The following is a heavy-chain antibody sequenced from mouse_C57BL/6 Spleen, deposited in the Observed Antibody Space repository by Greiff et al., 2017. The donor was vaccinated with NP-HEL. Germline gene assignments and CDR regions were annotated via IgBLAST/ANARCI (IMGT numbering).Heavy chain of an antibody. Sequence: QVQLKQPGAELVMPGASVKLSCKASGYTFTSYWMHWVKQRPGQGLEWIGEIDPSDSYTNYNQKFKGKSTLTVDKSSSTAYMQLSSLTSEDSAVYYCARFRIYDGYHFDYWGQGTTLTVSS. V-gene: IGHV1-69*01. CDR2: IDPSDSYT. CDR1: GYTFTSYW. CDR3: ARFRIYDGYHFDY. J-gene: IGHJ2*01. D-gene: IGHD2-3*01.